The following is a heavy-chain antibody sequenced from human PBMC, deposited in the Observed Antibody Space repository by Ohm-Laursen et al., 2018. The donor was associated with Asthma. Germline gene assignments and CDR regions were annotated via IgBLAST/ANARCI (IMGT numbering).Heavy chain of an antibody. D-gene: IGHD6-19*01. V-gene: IGHV3-23*01. CDR1: GFTFSTYA. CDR3: AKDSGWPDY. J-gene: IGHJ4*02. Sequence: SLRLSCSASGFTFSTYAMNWVRQAPGKGLEWVSDVSGSGGATYYADSVKGRFIISRDNSKNTLYLQMNSLRAEDTAVYYCAKDSGWPDYWGQGTLVTVSS. CDR2: VSGSGGAT.